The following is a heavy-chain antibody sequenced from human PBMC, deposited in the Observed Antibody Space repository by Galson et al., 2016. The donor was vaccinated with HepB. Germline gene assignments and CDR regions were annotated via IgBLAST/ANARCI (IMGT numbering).Heavy chain of an antibody. V-gene: IGHV3-30*03. CDR3: ARPRYYYGSGNYGMDG. CDR1: GFLLSDYG. J-gene: IGHJ6*02. Sequence: SLRLSCAASGFLLSDYGMHWVRQAPGKGLEWVAVIAYDGTNDHYADSVRGRFTISRDNSQNTLYLQMTSLRREDTAVYYCARPRYYYGSGNYGMDGWGQGTTVTVSS. D-gene: IGHD3-10*01. CDR2: IAYDGTND.